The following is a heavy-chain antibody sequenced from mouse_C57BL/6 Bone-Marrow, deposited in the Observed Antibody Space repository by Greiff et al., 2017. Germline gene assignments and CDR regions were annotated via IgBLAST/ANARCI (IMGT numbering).Heavy chain of an antibody. V-gene: IGHV5-9-1*02. CDR3: TRDGDYGSSYYFDY. Sequence: EVKVVESGEGLVKPGGSLKLSCAASGFTFSSYAMPWVRQTPEKRLEWVAYISSGGDYIYYADTVKGRFTISRDNARNTLYLQMSSLKSEDTAMYYCTRDGDYGSSYYFDYWGQGTTLTVSS. D-gene: IGHD1-1*01. CDR2: ISSGGDYI. J-gene: IGHJ2*01. CDR1: GFTFSSYA.